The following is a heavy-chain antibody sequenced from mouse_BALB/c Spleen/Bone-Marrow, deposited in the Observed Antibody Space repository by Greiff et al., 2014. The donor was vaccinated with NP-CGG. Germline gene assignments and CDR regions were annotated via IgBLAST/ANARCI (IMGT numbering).Heavy chain of an antibody. CDR2: IWSGGGT. D-gene: IGHD2-2*01. CDR1: GFSLTTYG. V-gene: IGHV2-2*02. Sequence: QVQLKESGPGLVKPSQSLSITCTVSGFSLTTYGLHWVRQSPGKGLEWLGVIWSGGGTDYSAAFISRLIITKDNSKSQVFFKMNSLQTNDTAMYYCARKGYTWYFDVWGAGTTVTVSS. J-gene: IGHJ1*01. CDR3: ARKGYTWYFDV.